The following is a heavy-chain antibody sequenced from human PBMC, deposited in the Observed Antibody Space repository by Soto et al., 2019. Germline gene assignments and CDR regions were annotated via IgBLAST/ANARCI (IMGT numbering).Heavy chain of an antibody. Sequence: ELVQSGPEAREPGTSVKVSCRASGFSFGDSAVQWVRQGRGQRLEWIGWIVVVNGNTYYAQKFEGRVTLTRDAYTSTSHMELTSLSSEETAVYFCAVTDLPFRPLTEPTENGMDVWGQGTTVTVSS. J-gene: IGHJ6*02. D-gene: IGHD3-3*02. CDR3: AVTDLPFRPLTEPTENGMDV. V-gene: IGHV1-58*01. CDR2: IVVVNGNT. CDR1: GFSFGDSA.